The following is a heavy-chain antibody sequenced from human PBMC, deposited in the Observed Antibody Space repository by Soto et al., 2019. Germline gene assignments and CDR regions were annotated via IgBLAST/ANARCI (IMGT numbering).Heavy chain of an antibody. V-gene: IGHV3-21*01. Sequence: GGSLRLSCAASGFTFSSYSMNWVRQAPGKGLEWVSSISSSSSYIYYADSVKGRFTISRDNAKNSLYLQMNSLRAEDTAVYYCARDRKSSIAAAEVDYWGQGTLVTVPS. CDR2: ISSSSSYI. CDR3: ARDRKSSIAAAEVDY. CDR1: GFTFSSYS. D-gene: IGHD6-13*01. J-gene: IGHJ4*02.